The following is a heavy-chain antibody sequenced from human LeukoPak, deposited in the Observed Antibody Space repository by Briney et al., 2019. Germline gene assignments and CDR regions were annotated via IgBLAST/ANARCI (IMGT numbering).Heavy chain of an antibody. D-gene: IGHD3-9*01. CDR3: AKGTEGILTGYIDY. CDR2: ISGSGGST. V-gene: IGHV3-23*01. CDR1: GFTFSSYA. J-gene: IGHJ4*02. Sequence: GGSLRLSCAASGFTFSSYAMSWVRQAPGKGLEWVSAISGSGGSTYYADSVKGRLTISRDNSKNTLYLQMNSLRAEDTAVYYCAKGTEGILTGYIDYWGQGTLVTVSS.